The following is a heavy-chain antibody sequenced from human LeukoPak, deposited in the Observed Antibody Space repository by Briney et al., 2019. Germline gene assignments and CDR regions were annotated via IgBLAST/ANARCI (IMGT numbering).Heavy chain of an antibody. CDR3: ARGRPDFRTNFYTFFVDS. CDR2: IYYSGST. Sequence: KSSETLSLTCTVSAGSISSYYWTWIRQPPGKGLEWIGHIYYSGSTNYNPSLKSRVAISLDTSKNQFSLKLSSVTAAGTAIYYCARGRPDFRTNFYTFFVDSWGRGTLVTVSS. D-gene: IGHD3-3*01. CDR1: AGSISSYY. J-gene: IGHJ4*02. V-gene: IGHV4-59*01.